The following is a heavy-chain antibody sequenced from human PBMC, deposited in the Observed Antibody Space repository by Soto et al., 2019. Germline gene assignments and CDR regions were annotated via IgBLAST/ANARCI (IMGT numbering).Heavy chain of an antibody. CDR2: IYYSGST. CDR3: ARVAVGGPHFDY. Sequence: QVQLQESGPGLVKPSETLSLTCTVSGGSISSYYWSWIRQPPGKGLEWIGYIYYSGSTNYNPSLMSRVTISVDTSKNQFSLELSSVTAAYTAVYYCARVAVGGPHFDYWGQGTLVTVSS. J-gene: IGHJ4*02. V-gene: IGHV4-59*01. CDR1: GGSISSYY. D-gene: IGHD6-19*01.